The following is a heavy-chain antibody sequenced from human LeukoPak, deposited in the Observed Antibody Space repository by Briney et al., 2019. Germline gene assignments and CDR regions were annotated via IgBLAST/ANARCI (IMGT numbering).Heavy chain of an antibody. D-gene: IGHD3-22*01. CDR2: ISGSGGST. Sequence: PGGSLRLSCAASGFTFSSYAMSWVRQAPGKGLEWVSAISGSGGSTYYADSVKGRFTISRDNSKNTLCLQMNSLRAEDTAVYYCAKDTVITATYYYYGMDVWGQGTTVTVSS. J-gene: IGHJ6*02. CDR1: GFTFSSYA. CDR3: AKDTVITATYYYYGMDV. V-gene: IGHV3-23*01.